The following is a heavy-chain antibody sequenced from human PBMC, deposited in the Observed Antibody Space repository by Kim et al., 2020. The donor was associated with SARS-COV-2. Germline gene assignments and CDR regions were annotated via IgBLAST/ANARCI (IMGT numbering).Heavy chain of an antibody. CDR2: IYYSGST. D-gene: IGHD3-10*01. Sequence: SETLSPTCTVSGGSISSYYWSWIRQPPGKGLEWIGYIYYSGSTNYNPSLKSRVTISVDTSKNQFSLKLSSVTAADTAVYYCARVLLWFGELPYYFDYWGQGTLVTVSS. CDR1: GGSISSYY. V-gene: IGHV4-59*01. J-gene: IGHJ4*02. CDR3: ARVLLWFGELPYYFDY.